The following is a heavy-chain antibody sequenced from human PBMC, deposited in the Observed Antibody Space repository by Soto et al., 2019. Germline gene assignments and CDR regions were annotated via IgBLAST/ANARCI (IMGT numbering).Heavy chain of an antibody. CDR2: INHSGST. D-gene: IGHD3-10*01. V-gene: IGHV4-34*01. CDR3: ASQKYYYGSGSYYGPTHAFDI. Sequence: TLSLTCAVYGGSFSGYYWSWIRQPPGKGLEWIGEINHSGSTNYNPSLKSRVTISVDTSKNQFSLKLSSVTAADTAVYYCASQKYYYGSGSYYGPTHAFDIWGQGTTVTV. J-gene: IGHJ3*02. CDR1: GGSFSGYY.